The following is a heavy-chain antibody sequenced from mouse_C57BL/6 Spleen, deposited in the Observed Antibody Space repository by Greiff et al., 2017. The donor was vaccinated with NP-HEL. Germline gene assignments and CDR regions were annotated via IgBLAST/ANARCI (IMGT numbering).Heavy chain of an antibody. J-gene: IGHJ4*01. CDR3: ARQDWVYAMDY. CDR1: GFTFSSYG. V-gene: IGHV5-6*01. CDR2: ISSGGSYT. D-gene: IGHD4-1*01. Sequence: EVQRVESGGDLVKPGGSLKLSCAASGFTFSSYGMSWVRQTPDKRLEWVATISSGGSYTYYPDSVKGRFTISRDNAKNTLYLQMGSLKSEDTAMYYCARQDWVYAMDYWGQGTSVTVSS.